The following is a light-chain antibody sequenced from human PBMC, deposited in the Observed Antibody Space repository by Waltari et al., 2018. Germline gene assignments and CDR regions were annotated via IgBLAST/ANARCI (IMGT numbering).Light chain of an antibody. CDR2: AAS. CDR1: QSVSSNS. CDR3: QQYGSSPPYT. V-gene: IGKV3-20*01. Sequence: EIVLTQSPGTLSLSPGERATLSCRASQSVSSNSLAWYQQKPGQAPRLLIYAASSRATGIPDRCSGSGAGTDVTLTISRLEPEDFAVYYCQQYGSSPPYTFGHGTKLEI. J-gene: IGKJ2*01.